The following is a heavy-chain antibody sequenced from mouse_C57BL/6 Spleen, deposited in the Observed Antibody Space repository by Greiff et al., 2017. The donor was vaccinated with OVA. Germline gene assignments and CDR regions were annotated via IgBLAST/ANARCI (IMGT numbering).Heavy chain of an antibody. CDR2: INYDGSST. CDR1: GFTFSDYY. Sequence: EVKLMESEGGLVQPGSSMKPSCTASGFTFSDYYMAWVRQVPEKGLEWVANINYDGSSTYYLDSLKSRFIISRDNAKNILYLQMSSLKSEDTATYYCARVSPWYCDVWGTGTTVTVSS. V-gene: IGHV5-16*01. CDR3: ARVSPWYCDV. J-gene: IGHJ1*03.